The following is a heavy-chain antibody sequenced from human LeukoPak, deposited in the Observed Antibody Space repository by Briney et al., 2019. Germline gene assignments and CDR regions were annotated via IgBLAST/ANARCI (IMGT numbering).Heavy chain of an antibody. Sequence: GGSLRLSCAASGFMLSSYWMSWVRQAPGKGLEWVANIKQDGSEKYYVDSVKGRFTISRDDAKNSLFLQMNRLRAEDTAVYFCAREGSQSASGTYPGNDWGQGTLVTVSS. CDR3: AREGSQSASGTYPGND. J-gene: IGHJ4*02. CDR2: IKQDGSEK. V-gene: IGHV3-7*01. D-gene: IGHD1-26*01. CDR1: GFMLSSYW.